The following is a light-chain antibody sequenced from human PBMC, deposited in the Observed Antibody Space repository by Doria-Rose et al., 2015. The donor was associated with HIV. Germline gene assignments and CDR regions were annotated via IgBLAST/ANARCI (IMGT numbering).Light chain of an antibody. V-gene: IGKV3-20*01. J-gene: IGKJ1*01. CDR3: HQYGTSWT. CDR1: QSFSSDY. CDR2: DGS. Sequence: THTPDALSLSAGERDTLSCRVSQSFSSDYSAWYQQKPGQAPSLLIYDGSTRATGIPDRFSASGSGTDFTLTINRLEPEDFALYYCHQYGTSWTFGQGTKVEI.